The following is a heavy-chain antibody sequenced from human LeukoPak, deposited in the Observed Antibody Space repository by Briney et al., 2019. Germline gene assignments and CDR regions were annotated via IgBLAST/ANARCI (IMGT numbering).Heavy chain of an antibody. V-gene: IGHV4-39*01. CDR3: ASTLFER. CDR2: IYYSGST. D-gene: IGHD3-3*01. J-gene: IGHJ4*02. Sequence: PSETLSLTCTVSGGSISGSSYYWGWLRQPPGKGLEWIGSIYYSGSTYYNPSLKSRVTISVDTSKNQFSLKLSSVTAADTAVYYCASTLFERWGQGTLVTVSS. CDR1: GGSISGSSYY.